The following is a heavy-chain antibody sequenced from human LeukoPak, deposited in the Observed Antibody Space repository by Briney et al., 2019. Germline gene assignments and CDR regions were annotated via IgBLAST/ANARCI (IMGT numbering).Heavy chain of an antibody. J-gene: IGHJ4*02. CDR1: GGTFSSHA. CDR2: INPIFGTT. Sequence: SVTVSCKASGGTFSSHAISWVRQAPGQGLEWVGGINPIFGTTNYAQKFQGRVTITTDESTSTGYMELRSLRSDDTAVYYCARGDSGYDYGFDNWGQGTLVTVSS. CDR3: ARGDSGYDYGFDN. D-gene: IGHD5-12*01. V-gene: IGHV1-69*05.